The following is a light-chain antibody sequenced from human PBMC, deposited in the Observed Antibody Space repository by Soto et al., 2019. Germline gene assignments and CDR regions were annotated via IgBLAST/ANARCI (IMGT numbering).Light chain of an antibody. Sequence: QSALTQPASVSGSPGQSITISCTGTSSDIGAYNYVSWYQHHPGKPPKLMIAEVSIRPSGVSSRFSGTKSGNAASLTISGLQAEDEADYYCSSYTSRSAPFDFGTGTKLTVL. CDR2: EVS. V-gene: IGLV2-14*01. CDR3: SSYTSRSAPFD. CDR1: SSDIGAYNY. J-gene: IGLJ1*01.